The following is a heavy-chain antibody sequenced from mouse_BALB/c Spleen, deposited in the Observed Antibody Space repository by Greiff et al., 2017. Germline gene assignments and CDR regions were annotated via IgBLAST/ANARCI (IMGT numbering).Heavy chain of an antibody. J-gene: IGHJ3*01. V-gene: IGHV2-6-7*01. CDR2: IWGDGST. CDR1: GFSLTGYG. Sequence: VQLQQSGPGLVAPSQSLSITCTVSGFSLTGYGVNWVRQPPGKGLEWLGMIWGDGSTDYNSALKSRLSISKDNSKSQVFLKMNSLQTDDTARYYCASGGVSFPYWDQGTLVTVSA. CDR3: ASGGVSFPY. D-gene: IGHD2-10*02.